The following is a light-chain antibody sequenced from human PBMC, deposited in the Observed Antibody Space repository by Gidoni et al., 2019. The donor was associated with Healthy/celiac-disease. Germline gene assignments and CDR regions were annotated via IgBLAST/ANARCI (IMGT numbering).Light chain of an antibody. CDR2: KES. J-gene: IGLJ1*01. CDR3: QSADSSGTGYV. V-gene: IGLV3-25*03. CDR1: ALPKQY. Sequence: SYELTPPPPAAVSPGQTASITCSGDALPKQYAYWYQQKPVQAPVLVIYKESERPSGIPERFSGSSSGTTVTLTISGVQAEDEADYYCQSADSSGTGYVFGTGTKVTVL.